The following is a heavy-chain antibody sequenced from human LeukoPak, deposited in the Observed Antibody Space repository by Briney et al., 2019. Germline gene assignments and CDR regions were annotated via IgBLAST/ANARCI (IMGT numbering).Heavy chain of an antibody. D-gene: IGHD4-17*01. CDR3: ARERDHGDYFDY. Sequence: SETLSLTCTVSGGSISGYYWSWIRQPAGKGLEWIGRIYTSGSTNYNPSLKSRVTMSVDTSKNQFSLKLSSVTAADTAVYYCARERDHGDYFDYWGQGTLVTVSS. CDR2: IYTSGST. J-gene: IGHJ4*02. V-gene: IGHV4-4*07. CDR1: GGSISGYY.